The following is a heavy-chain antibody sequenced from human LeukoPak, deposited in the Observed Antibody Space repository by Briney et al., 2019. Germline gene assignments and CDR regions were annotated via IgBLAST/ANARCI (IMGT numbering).Heavy chain of an antibody. CDR1: GYSISSGYY. Sequence: SETLSLTCSVSGYSISSGYYWGWIRPPTGKGLEWIGTIYHTGSTYYNPSLKSRVTISVDTSKNHFSLKLSSVTAADTAVYYCARVGMSSGYLHPDYWGEGSLVTVSS. CDR3: ARVGMSSGYLHPDY. D-gene: IGHD3-22*01. CDR2: IYHTGST. V-gene: IGHV4-38-2*02. J-gene: IGHJ4*02.